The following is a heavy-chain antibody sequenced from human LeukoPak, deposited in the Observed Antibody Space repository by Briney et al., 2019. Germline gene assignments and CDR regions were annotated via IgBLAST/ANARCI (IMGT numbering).Heavy chain of an antibody. CDR1: GGSISSSSYH. V-gene: IGHV4-39*07. CDR2: IYYSGTT. D-gene: IGHD5-18*01. CDR3: ARGGGSGYSYG. Sequence: PSETLSLTCTVSGGSISSSSYHWGWTRQPPGKGLEWIGSIYYSGTTYSNPSLNSRVTISVDTSKNQFSLKLTSVTAADTAVYYCARGGGSGYSYGWGQGTLVTVSS. J-gene: IGHJ4*02.